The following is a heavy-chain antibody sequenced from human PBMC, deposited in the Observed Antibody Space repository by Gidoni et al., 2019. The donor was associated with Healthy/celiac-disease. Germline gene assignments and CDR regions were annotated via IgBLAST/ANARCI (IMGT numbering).Heavy chain of an antibody. V-gene: IGHV4-59*12. CDR2: IYYSGST. CDR3: ARTPAMHYDSSGYLYYFDY. CDR1: GGSISRYS. Sequence: QAQLQESGPGLVKPSETLTLPCTVSGGSISRYSWSWFRRPPGKGLEWIGYIYYSGSTNYNPSRKSRVTISVDTSKIQFSLKLSSVTAAYTAVYYCARTPAMHYDSSGYLYYFDYWGQGTLVTVSS. J-gene: IGHJ4*02. D-gene: IGHD3-22*01.